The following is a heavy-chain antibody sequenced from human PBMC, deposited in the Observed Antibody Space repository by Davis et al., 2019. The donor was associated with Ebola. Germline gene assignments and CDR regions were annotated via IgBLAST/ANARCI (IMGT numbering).Heavy chain of an antibody. CDR1: GGSFSGYY. Sequence: SETLSLTCAVYGGSFSGYYWSWIRQPPGKGLEWIGEINHSGSTNYNPSLKSRVTISVATSKNQFSLKLSSVTAADTALYYCARGGAIVVVVAATGYYYYGMDVWGKGTTVTVS. D-gene: IGHD2-15*01. CDR2: INHSGST. V-gene: IGHV4-34*01. J-gene: IGHJ6*04. CDR3: ARGGAIVVVVAATGYYYYGMDV.